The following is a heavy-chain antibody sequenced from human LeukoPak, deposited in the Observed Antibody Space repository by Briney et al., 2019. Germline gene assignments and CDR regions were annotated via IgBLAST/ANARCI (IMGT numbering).Heavy chain of an antibody. CDR3: AKSASIVARRYLDY. CDR2: ICGSGGST. D-gene: IGHD6-6*01. Sequence: PGGSLRLSCAASEFTFRNYAMSWVRQAPGKGLEWVSAICGSGGSTYYADSVKGRFTISRDNSKNTLSLQMKSLRAEDTAVYYCAKSASIVARRYLDYWGQGTLVTVSS. J-gene: IGHJ4*02. V-gene: IGHV3-23*01. CDR1: EFTFRNYA.